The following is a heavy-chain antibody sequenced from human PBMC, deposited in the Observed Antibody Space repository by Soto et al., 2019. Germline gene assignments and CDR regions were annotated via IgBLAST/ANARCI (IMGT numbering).Heavy chain of an antibody. CDR1: GGTFSSYA. V-gene: IGHV1-69*13. CDR3: ARGDIVVVPAAPHYYYYGMDV. Sequence: SVKVSCKASGGTFSSYAISWVRQAPGQGLEWMGGIIPIFGTANYAQKFQGRVTITADESTSTAYMELSSLRSEDTAVYYCARGDIVVVPAAPHYYYYGMDVWGQGTTVTVSS. CDR2: IIPIFGTA. D-gene: IGHD2-2*01. J-gene: IGHJ6*02.